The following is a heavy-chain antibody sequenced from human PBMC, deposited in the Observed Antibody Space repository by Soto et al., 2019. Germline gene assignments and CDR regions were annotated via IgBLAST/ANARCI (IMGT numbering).Heavy chain of an antibody. Sequence: EVQXXESGGGLVQPGGSLRLSCVGSGFTFSSYSMNWVRQAPGKGLEWVSYISSSSSTIYYADSVKXXXXXXXXXXXXXXXXXXXXXXXXXXXXXXCVXXRAVTTPGPNCDYWGQGTLVXV. CDR1: GFTFSSYS. D-gene: IGHD3-3*01. CDR3: VXXRAVTTPGPNCDY. CDR2: ISSSSSTI. J-gene: IGHJ4*02. V-gene: IGHV3-48*01.